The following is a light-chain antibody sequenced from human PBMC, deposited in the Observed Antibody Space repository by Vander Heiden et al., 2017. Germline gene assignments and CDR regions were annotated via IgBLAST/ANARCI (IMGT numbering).Light chain of an antibody. CDR2: GGY. CDR1: QGIDNF. J-gene: IGKJ1*01. Sequence: IQLTHSPSSLSASVGGRVSITCRTSQGIDNFLAWYQQKPGQAPKLLVYGGYRLQSGVPSRFSGSETGTEFTLTISSLQPEDVAIYYCLKYDSAPRTFGQGTRVELK. V-gene: IGKV1-27*01. CDR3: LKYDSAPRT.